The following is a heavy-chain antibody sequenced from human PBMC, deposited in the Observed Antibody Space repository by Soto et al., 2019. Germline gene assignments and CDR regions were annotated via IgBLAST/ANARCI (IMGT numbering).Heavy chain of an antibody. Sequence: QVQLVQSGAEMKKPGSSVKVSCKASGGTFSSHPISWVRQAPGQGLEWMGGIIPVIGTPNYAQKFQGRVTITADESTSTAYMELRSLRSEDTAMYYCARGLTVTYGMDFWGQGTTLTVS. V-gene: IGHV1-69*12. CDR1: GGTFSSHP. D-gene: IGHD4-4*01. J-gene: IGHJ6*02. CDR2: IIPVIGTP. CDR3: ARGLTVTYGMDF.